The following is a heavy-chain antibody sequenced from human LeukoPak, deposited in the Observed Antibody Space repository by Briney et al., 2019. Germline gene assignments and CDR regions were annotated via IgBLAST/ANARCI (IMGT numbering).Heavy chain of an antibody. J-gene: IGHJ4*02. D-gene: IGHD5-24*01. CDR2: IYHSGST. Sequence: SETLSLTCAVSGGSISSSNWWSWVRQPPGKGLEWIGEIYHSGSTNYNPSLKSRVTISVDKSKNQFSLKLSSVTAADTAVYYCARSGEMATIPFDYWGQGTLVTVSS. V-gene: IGHV4-4*02. CDR1: GGSISSSNW. CDR3: ARSGEMATIPFDY.